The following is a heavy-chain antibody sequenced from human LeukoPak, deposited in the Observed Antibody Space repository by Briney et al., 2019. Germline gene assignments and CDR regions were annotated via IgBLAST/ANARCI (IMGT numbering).Heavy chain of an antibody. CDR1: GFIFSNYG. Sequence: PGGSLRLSCAASGFIFSNYGMHWVRQAPGKGLEWVAFIRYDGSNKYYADSVKGRFTISRDNSKNTLYLQMNSLRAEDTAVYYCAKDRWLQGYFDYWGQGTLVTVSS. CDR3: AKDRWLQGYFDY. CDR2: IRYDGSNK. D-gene: IGHD5-24*01. V-gene: IGHV3-30*02. J-gene: IGHJ4*02.